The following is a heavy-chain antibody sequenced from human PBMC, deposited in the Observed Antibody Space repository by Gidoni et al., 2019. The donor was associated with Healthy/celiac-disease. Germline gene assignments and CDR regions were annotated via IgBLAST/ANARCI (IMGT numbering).Heavy chain of an antibody. CDR3: TRLRYYYDSSGYYHDAFDI. D-gene: IGHD3-22*01. J-gene: IGHJ3*02. CDR2: IRSKANSYAT. CDR1: GLTFSGSA. V-gene: IGHV3-73*02. Sequence: EVQLVESGGGLVQPGGSLKLSCAASGLTFSGSAMHWVRQASGKGLEWVGRIRSKANSYATAYAASVKGRFTISRDDSKNTAYLQMNSLKTEDTAVYYCTRLRYYYDSSGYYHDAFDIWGQGTMVTVSS.